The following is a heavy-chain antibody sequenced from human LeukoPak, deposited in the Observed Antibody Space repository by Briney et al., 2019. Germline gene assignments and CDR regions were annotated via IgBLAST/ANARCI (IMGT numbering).Heavy chain of an antibody. V-gene: IGHV4-39*01. J-gene: IGHJ3*02. D-gene: IGHD3-10*01. CDR2: IYYCGST. CDR3: ARQNYGSGSYFRRVGGRVGAFDI. Sequence: PSETLSLTRTVSGGSISSSSYYWGWIRQPPGKGREWIGSIYYCGSTYCNPSLKSRVTISVDTSKNQFSLKLSSVTAADTAVYYCARQNYGSGSYFRRVGGRVGAFDIWGQGTMVTVSS. CDR1: GGSISSSSYY.